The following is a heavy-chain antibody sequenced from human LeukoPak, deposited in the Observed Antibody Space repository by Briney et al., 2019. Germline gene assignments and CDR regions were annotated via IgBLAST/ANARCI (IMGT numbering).Heavy chain of an antibody. J-gene: IGHJ4*02. V-gene: IGHV3-53*05. CDR3: AKDQPPSHDYGDYSYYFDY. Sequence: GGSLRLSCAASGFTVSSNYMSWVRQAPGKGLEWVSVIYSGGSTYYADSVKGRFTISRDNSKDTLYLQMNSLRAEDTAVYYCAKDQPPSHDYGDYSYYFDYWGQGTLVTVSS. D-gene: IGHD4-17*01. CDR1: GFTVSSNY. CDR2: IYSGGST.